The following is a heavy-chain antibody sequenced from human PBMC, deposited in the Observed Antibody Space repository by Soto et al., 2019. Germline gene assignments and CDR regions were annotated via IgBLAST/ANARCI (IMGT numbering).Heavy chain of an antibody. Sequence: QVQLVQSGAEVKKPGASVKVSCKVSGYTLTELSMHWVRQAPGKGLEWMGGFDPEDGETIYAQKFQGRVTMTEGTSTDTAYMELSSLRSEDTAVYYCATKGRWYVGYYYYGMDVWGQGTTVTVSS. D-gene: IGHD6-13*01. CDR3: ATKGRWYVGYYYYGMDV. V-gene: IGHV1-24*01. J-gene: IGHJ6*02. CDR2: FDPEDGET. CDR1: GYTLTELS.